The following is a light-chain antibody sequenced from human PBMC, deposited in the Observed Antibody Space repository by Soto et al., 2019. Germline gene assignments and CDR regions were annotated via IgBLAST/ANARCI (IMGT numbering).Light chain of an antibody. J-gene: IGLJ1*01. Sequence: QSALTQPRSVSGSPGQSVTISCTGTSSDVVGYNYVSWYLLHPGKAPKLLIYDVSKRPSGVPDRFSGSRSGNTASLTISGLQAEDEADYYCCSYAGAYVFGTGTKLTVL. CDR1: SSDVVGYNY. V-gene: IGLV2-11*01. CDR3: CSYAGAYV. CDR2: DVS.